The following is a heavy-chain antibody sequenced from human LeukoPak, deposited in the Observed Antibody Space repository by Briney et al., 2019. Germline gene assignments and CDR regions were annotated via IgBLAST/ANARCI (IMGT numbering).Heavy chain of an antibody. CDR2: INPSGVDT. CDR3: AREVMYNLRFDY. V-gene: IGHV1-46*01. D-gene: IGHD1-14*01. J-gene: IGHJ4*02. CDR1: GYTFTSYY. Sequence: ASVKVSCKASGYTFTSYYMHGVRQAPGQGLEWMRIINPSGVDTRYAKKCQGRHTMTRDTSTNAVYMELTSQRSEDTAVYNCAREVMYNLRFDYWGQGTLVTVSS.